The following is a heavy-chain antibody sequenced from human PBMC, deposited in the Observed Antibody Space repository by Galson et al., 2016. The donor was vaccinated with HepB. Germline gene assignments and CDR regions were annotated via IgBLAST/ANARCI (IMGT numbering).Heavy chain of an antibody. CDR1: GFTFDEYA. CDR2: IIRNSGSI. Sequence: SLRLSCAASGFTFDEYAMHWVRQAPGKGLEWVSGIIRNSGSIGYADSVKGRFTMSRDNAKNSLYLQMNSLRAEDTALYYWAKGLRFSYSCGMDVWGQGTTVTVSS. J-gene: IGHJ6*02. CDR3: AKGLRFSYSCGMDV. D-gene: IGHD5-12*01. V-gene: IGHV3-9*01.